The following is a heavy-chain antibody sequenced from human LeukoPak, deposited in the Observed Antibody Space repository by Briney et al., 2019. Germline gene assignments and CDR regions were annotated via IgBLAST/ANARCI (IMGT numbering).Heavy chain of an antibody. CDR3: ARAHESSGLFDY. Sequence: ASVKVSCKASGYTFTGYYMHWVRQAPGQGLEWMGWINPNSGGTNYAQKFQGRVTMTRDTSISTAYMELSRLRSDDTAVYYCARAHESSGLFDYWGQGTLVTVSS. J-gene: IGHJ4*02. V-gene: IGHV1-2*02. D-gene: IGHD6-19*01. CDR2: INPNSGGT. CDR1: GYTFTGYY.